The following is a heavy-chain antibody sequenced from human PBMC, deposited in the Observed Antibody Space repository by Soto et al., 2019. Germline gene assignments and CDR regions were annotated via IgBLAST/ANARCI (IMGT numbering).Heavy chain of an antibody. Sequence: PSETLSLTCAVYGGSFSGYYWSWIRQPPGKWLEWIGEINHSGSTNYNPSLKSRVTISVDTSKNQFSLKLSSVTAADTAVYYCARGADIVVVPAAIDYYYYGMDVWGQGXTVTVYS. CDR3: ARGADIVVVPAAIDYYYYGMDV. CDR1: GGSFSGYY. J-gene: IGHJ6*02. V-gene: IGHV4-34*01. CDR2: INHSGST. D-gene: IGHD2-2*02.